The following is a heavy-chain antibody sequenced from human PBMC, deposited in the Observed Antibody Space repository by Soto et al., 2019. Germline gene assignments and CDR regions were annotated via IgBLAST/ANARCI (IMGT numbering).Heavy chain of an antibody. J-gene: IGHJ6*03. D-gene: IGHD5-12*01. CDR1: GGSISSYY. Sequence: LETLSLTCTVSGGSISSYYWSWIRQPPGKGLEWIGYIYYSGSTNYNPSLKSRVTISVDTSKNQFSLKLSSVTAADTAVYYCARVVATTPYYYYYYMDVWGKGTTVTVSS. V-gene: IGHV4-59*01. CDR2: IYYSGST. CDR3: ARVVATTPYYYYYYMDV.